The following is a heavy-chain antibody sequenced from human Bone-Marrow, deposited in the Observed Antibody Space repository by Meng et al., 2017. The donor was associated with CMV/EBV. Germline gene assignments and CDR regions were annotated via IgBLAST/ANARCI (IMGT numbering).Heavy chain of an antibody. V-gene: IGHV1-24*01. D-gene: IGHD2-2*01. J-gene: IGHJ4*02. CDR2: FDPEDGET. CDR3: ATAVVVPAAIDYFDY. Sequence: ASVKVSCKVSGYTLTELSMHWVRQAPGKGLEWMGGFDPEDGETIYAQKFQGRVTMTEDTSTDTAYMELSSLRSEDTAMYYCATAVVVPAAIDYFDYWGQGTLVTVSS. CDR1: GYTLTELS.